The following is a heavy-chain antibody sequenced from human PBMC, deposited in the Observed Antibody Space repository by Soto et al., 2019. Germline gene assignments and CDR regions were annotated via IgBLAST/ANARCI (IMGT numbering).Heavy chain of an antibody. CDR2: IYDSGST. CDR1: GDSISSYY. CDR3: AAARVGTRVFYN. D-gene: IGHD1-26*01. J-gene: IGHJ3*02. Sequence: SETLSLTCSVSGDSISSYYWNWIRQPPGKTLEWIGYIYDSGSTTYNPSVKSRVTMSVDTSKRQFSLKLMSVTAADTAVYYCAAARVGTRVFYNWGQGIMVTVSS. V-gene: IGHV4-59*13.